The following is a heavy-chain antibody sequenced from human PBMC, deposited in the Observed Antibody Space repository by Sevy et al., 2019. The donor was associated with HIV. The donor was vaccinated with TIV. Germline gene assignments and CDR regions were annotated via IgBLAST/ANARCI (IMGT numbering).Heavy chain of an antibody. CDR1: GFTFSSYA. J-gene: IGHJ4*02. CDR2: ISYDGSNK. CDR3: ARVPPYYDSNVSDF. V-gene: IGHV3-30-3*01. D-gene: IGHD3-22*01. Sequence: GGSLRLSCAASGFTFSSYAMHWVRQAPGKGLEWVAVISYDGSNKYYADSVKGRFTISRDNAKNSLYLQLKSLRDEDTAIYYCARVPPYYDSNVSDFWGQGSLVTVSS.